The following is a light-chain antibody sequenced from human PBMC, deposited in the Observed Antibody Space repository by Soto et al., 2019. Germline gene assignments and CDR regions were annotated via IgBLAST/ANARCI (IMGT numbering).Light chain of an antibody. CDR2: GVT. CDR1: SSDIGSYNH. CDR3: LSHSSGESHV. J-gene: IGLJ1*01. Sequence: QSLLTQPASVSGSPGQSITISCSGTSSDIGSYNHVAWYQQYPGKPPKLMIYGVTNRPSGVSNRFSGSKTGNTASLTISGLQAEDEASYYSLSHSSGESHVFGSGNTVIVL. V-gene: IGLV2-14*01.